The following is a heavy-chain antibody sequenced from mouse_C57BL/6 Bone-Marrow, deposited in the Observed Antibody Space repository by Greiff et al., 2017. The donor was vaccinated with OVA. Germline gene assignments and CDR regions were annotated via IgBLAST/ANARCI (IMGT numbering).Heavy chain of an antibody. Sequence: EVQGVESGPELVKPGASVKISCKASGYSFTGYYMNWVKQSPEKSLEWIGEINPSTGGTTYNQKFKAKATLTVDKSSSTAYMQLKSLTSEDSAVYYCARDGYFWYFDVWGTGTTVTVSS. CDR3: ARDGYFWYFDV. V-gene: IGHV1-42*01. CDR1: GYSFTGYY. CDR2: INPSTGGT. D-gene: IGHD2-3*01. J-gene: IGHJ1*03.